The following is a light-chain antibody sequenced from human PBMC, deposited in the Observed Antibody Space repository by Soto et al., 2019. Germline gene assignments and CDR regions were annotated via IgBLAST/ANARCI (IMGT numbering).Light chain of an antibody. CDR1: QSVSSN. J-gene: IGKJ1*01. CDR2: GAS. V-gene: IGKV3-15*01. CDR3: QQYNNRPPL. Sequence: EIVMTQSPATLSVSPGERASLSCRASQSVSSNLAWYQQKPGQSPRLLIHGASTRATGIPARFSGSGSGTEFTLTISSLQSEDFALYYCQQYNNRPPLFGQGTKVDIK.